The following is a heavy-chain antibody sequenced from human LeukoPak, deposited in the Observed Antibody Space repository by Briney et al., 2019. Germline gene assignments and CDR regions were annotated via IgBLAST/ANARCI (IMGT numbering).Heavy chain of an antibody. Sequence: GESLKISCQGSGYSFSSWWIGWVRQMPGKGLECMGIIYPGDSDARYSPSFQGQVTFSVDKSASTAYLRWSSLMASDTAIYYCARRAHCSGGTCYSGWAFDIWGQGTMDTVPS. CDR3: ARRAHCSGGTCYSGWAFDI. CDR2: IYPGDSDA. J-gene: IGHJ3*02. V-gene: IGHV5-51*01. D-gene: IGHD2-15*01. CDR1: GYSFSSWW.